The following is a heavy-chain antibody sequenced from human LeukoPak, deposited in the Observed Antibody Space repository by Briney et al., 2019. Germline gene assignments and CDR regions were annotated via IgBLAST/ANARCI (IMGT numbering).Heavy chain of an antibody. CDR3: ARDLKSGSGSSMGDYYFDY. Sequence: GGSLRLSCAASGFTFSSYAMHWVRQAPGKGLEWVAVISYDGSNKYYADSVKGRFTISRDNSKNTLYLQMNSLRAEDTAVYYCARDLKSGSGSSMGDYYFDYWGQGALVTVSS. CDR2: ISYDGSNK. V-gene: IGHV3-30*04. J-gene: IGHJ4*02. CDR1: GFTFSSYA. D-gene: IGHD3-10*01.